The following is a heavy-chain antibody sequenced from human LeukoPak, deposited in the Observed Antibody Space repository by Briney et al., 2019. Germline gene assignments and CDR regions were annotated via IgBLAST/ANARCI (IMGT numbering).Heavy chain of an antibody. J-gene: IGHJ5*02. CDR3: ARAPRRSSGWYSRWFDP. Sequence: SETLSLTCAVYGGSFSGYYWSWIRQPPGEGLEWIGEINHSGSTNYNPSLKSRVTISVDTSKNQFSLKLSSVTAADTAVYYCARAPRRSSGWYSRWFDPWGQGTLVTVSS. CDR1: GGSFSGYY. D-gene: IGHD6-19*01. V-gene: IGHV4-34*01. CDR2: INHSGST.